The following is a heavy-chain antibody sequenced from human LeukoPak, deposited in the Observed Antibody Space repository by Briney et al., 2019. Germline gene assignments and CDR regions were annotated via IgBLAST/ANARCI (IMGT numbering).Heavy chain of an antibody. V-gene: IGHV4-61*09. CDR2: ISYSGST. J-gene: IGHJ6*02. CDR3: ARQRAEMATINDYGMDV. D-gene: IGHD5-24*01. Sequence: SQTLSLTCTVSGGSISSGSYYWSWIRQPAGKGLEWIGYISYSGSTKYNPSLKSRLTISVDTSKNQFSLTLSSVTAADTAVYYCARQRAEMATINDYGMDVWGQGTTVTVSS. CDR1: GGSISSGSYY.